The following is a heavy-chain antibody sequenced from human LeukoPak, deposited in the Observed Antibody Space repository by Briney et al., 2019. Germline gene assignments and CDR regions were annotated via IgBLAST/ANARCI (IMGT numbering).Heavy chain of an antibody. J-gene: IGHJ5*02. CDR3: ARGRVAAAGMDWFDP. D-gene: IGHD6-13*01. CDR2: IYYSGST. V-gene: IGHV4-30-4*07. Sequence: SQTLSLTCAVSGGSISSGGYSWSWIRQPPGKGLEWIGYIYYSGSTYYNPSLKSRVTISVDTSKNQFSLKLSSVTAADTAVYYCARGRVAAAGMDWFDPWGQGTLVTVSS. CDR1: GGSISSGGYS.